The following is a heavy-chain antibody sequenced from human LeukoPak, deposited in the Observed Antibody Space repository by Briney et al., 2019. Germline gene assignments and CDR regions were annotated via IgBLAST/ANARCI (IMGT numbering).Heavy chain of an antibody. Sequence: ASVKVSCKACGSTFTRYYLHWLPQAPGQGLEWMGWINPNSGVTNYAQKLQGRVIITRDTSISTAYMHLGRVRSDDTALYSFARGIVAAGSFDYSGQGSLVTVSS. V-gene: IGHV1-2*02. CDR3: ARGIVAAGSFDY. CDR1: GSTFTRYY. D-gene: IGHD6-13*01. J-gene: IGHJ4*02. CDR2: INPNSGVT.